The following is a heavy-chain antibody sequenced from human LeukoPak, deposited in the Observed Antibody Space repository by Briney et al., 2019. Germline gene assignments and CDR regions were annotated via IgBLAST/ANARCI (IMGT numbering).Heavy chain of an antibody. Sequence: PSETLSLTCTVSGGSITFYYWTWIRQSAGMGLEWIGRVYAGGNTNYNPSLKSRTTLSIDTSKNEFSLMLTSVTAADTAIYYCARDSRYHDFWSGYVDYWGQGILVTVSS. J-gene: IGHJ4*02. D-gene: IGHD3-3*01. V-gene: IGHV4-4*07. CDR3: ARDSRYHDFWSGYVDY. CDR2: VYAGGNT. CDR1: GGSITFYY.